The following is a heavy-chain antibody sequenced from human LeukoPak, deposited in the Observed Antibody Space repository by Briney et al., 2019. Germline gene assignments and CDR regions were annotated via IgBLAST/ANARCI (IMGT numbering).Heavy chain of an antibody. CDR1: GFTFSSYW. V-gene: IGHV3-7*03. D-gene: IGHD2-15*01. CDR2: IKQDGSEK. Sequence: GGSLRLSCAASGFTFSSYWMSWVRQAPGKGLEWVANIKQDGSEKYYVDSVKGRFTISRDNAKNSLYLQMNSLRAEDTAVYYCARNYCSGGSCYLDYWGQGTLVTVSS. CDR3: ARNYCSGGSCYLDY. J-gene: IGHJ4*02.